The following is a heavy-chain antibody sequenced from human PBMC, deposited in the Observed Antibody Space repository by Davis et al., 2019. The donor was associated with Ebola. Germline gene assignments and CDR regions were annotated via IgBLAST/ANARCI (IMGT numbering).Heavy chain of an antibody. Sequence: PGGSLRLSCAASGFTFSSYSMNWVRQAPGKGLVWVSRINRDESGTTYADSVKGRFTISRDNAKNMLYLQMNSLRAEDTAVYYCAKDRGSSSWYFDLWGRGTLVTVSS. CDR3: AKDRGSSSWYFDL. CDR1: GFTFSSYS. J-gene: IGHJ2*01. CDR2: INRDESGT. V-gene: IGHV3-74*01. D-gene: IGHD6-6*01.